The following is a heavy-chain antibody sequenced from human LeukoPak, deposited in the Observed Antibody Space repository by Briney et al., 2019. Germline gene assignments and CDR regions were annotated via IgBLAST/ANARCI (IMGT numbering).Heavy chain of an antibody. V-gene: IGHV4-30-4*01. CDR2: IYYSGST. Sequence: SETLSLTCTVSGGSISSGDYYWSWIRQPPGKGLEWIGYIYYSGSTYYNPSLKSRVTISVDTSKNQFSLKLSSVTAADTAVYYCARELDGDYLDYWGQGTLVTVSS. D-gene: IGHD3/OR15-3a*01. CDR3: ARELDGDYLDY. CDR1: GGSISSGDYY. J-gene: IGHJ4*02.